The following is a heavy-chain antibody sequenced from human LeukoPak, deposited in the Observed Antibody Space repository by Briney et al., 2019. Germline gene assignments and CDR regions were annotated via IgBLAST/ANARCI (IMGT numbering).Heavy chain of an antibody. J-gene: IGHJ6*02. Sequence: GGSLRLSCEASGFSFDDFDMHWVRHAPGKGLEWVSRICWNGRSIHCADSVKGRFTISRDNAKNSLYLQMNSLRAEDTALYYCAKDSDYFGSGSYYNFWDVWGQGTTVIVSS. CDR1: GFSFDDFD. V-gene: IGHV3-9*01. CDR2: ICWNGRSI. CDR3: AKDSDYFGSGSYYNFWDV. D-gene: IGHD3-10*01.